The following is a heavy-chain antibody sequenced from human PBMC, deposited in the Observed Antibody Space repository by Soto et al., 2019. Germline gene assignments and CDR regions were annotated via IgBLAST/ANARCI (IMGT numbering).Heavy chain of an antibody. D-gene: IGHD3-22*01. J-gene: IGHJ6*02. Sequence: QVQLVESGGGVVQPGRSLRLSCAASGFTFSSYAMHWVRQAPGKGLEWVAVISYDGSNKYYADSVKGRFTISRDNSKNTLYLQMNSLRTEDTAVYYCASSTYFEIYNYYGMDVWGQGTTVTVS. V-gene: IGHV3-30-3*01. CDR2: ISYDGSNK. CDR3: ASSTYFEIYNYYGMDV. CDR1: GFTFSSYA.